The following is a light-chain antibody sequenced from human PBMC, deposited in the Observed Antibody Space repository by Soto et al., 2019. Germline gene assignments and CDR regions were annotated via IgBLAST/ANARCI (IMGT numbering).Light chain of an antibody. CDR2: EVN. Sequence: QSALTQPPSASGSPGQSVTISCTGTNSDVGGYNYVSWYQQYPGKAPKLIIYEVNERPSGVPDRFSGSKSGNTASLTVSGLQTADEADYYCSSYAGSIWYVFGTGTKVTVL. J-gene: IGLJ1*01. CDR3: SSYAGSIWYV. CDR1: NSDVGGYNY. V-gene: IGLV2-8*01.